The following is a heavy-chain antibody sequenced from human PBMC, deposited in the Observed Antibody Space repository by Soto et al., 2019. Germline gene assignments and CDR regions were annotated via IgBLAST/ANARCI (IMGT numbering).Heavy chain of an antibody. V-gene: IGHV3-23*01. Sequence: EVQLLESGGGLVQPGGSLRLSCAASGFTFNNYAMTSVRQAPGKGLEWVSAISGGGDTTSYADSVKGRFTVSRDGSKNTLYLQMSSLRAADTALYYCAKGRGGSGSLTPRVDFWGQGTLVTVSS. CDR1: GFTFNNYA. J-gene: IGHJ4*02. CDR2: ISGGGDTT. CDR3: AKGRGGSGSLTPRVDF. D-gene: IGHD3-10*01.